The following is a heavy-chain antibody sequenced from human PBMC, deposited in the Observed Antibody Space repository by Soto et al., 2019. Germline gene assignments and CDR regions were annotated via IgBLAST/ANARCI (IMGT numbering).Heavy chain of an antibody. CDR3: ARDSPLGLELIRGGIDY. D-gene: IGHD1-7*01. CDR1: GFTFSSYW. Sequence: GGSLRLSCAASGFTFSSYWMSWVRQSPGKGLEWVANIKQDGSEKYYVDSVKGRFTISRDNAKNSLYLQMNSLRAEDTAVYYCARDSPLGLELIRGGIDYWGQGTLVTVSS. J-gene: IGHJ4*02. V-gene: IGHV3-7*03. CDR2: IKQDGSEK.